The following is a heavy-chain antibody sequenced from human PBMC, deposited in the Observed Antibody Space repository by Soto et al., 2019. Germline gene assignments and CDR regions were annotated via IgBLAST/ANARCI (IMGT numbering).Heavy chain of an antibody. D-gene: IGHD2-15*01. CDR1: GFSFSRNA. CDR3: AKLGYCTGGTCYLDYYYGVDV. CDR2: ISSGGNT. V-gene: IGHV3-23*01. J-gene: IGHJ6*02. Sequence: QLLESGGGLVQPGGSLRLSCEASGFSFSRNAVSWVRQAPGKGLEWVSSISSGGNTYYADSVKGRFTISRDNSKNTQSLQMTSLGAEDTAVYYCAKLGYCTGGTCYLDYYYGVDVWGQGTTVTAS.